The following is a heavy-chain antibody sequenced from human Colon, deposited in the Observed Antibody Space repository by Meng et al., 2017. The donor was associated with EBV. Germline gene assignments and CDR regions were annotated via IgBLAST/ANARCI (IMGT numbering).Heavy chain of an antibody. V-gene: IGHV4-4*02. Sequence: QVQLQESGPGLVKPSGTLSLTCAVSGGSLSSRNWWSWVRQPPGKVLEWIGEIYHSGSTNYNPSLKSRVTISMGKSNNQLSLKLNSVTAADTAVYYCATQESRDGHNPYWGQGTLVTVSS. CDR2: IYHSGST. J-gene: IGHJ4*02. D-gene: IGHD5-24*01. CDR1: GGSLSSRNW. CDR3: ATQESRDGHNPY.